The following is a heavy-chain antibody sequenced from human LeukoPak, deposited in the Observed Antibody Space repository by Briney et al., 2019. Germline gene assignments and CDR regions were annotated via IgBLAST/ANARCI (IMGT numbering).Heavy chain of an antibody. CDR1: GFTFSSYW. Sequence: DPGGSLRFCCAASGFTFSSYWMSWVRQAPGKGLEWVANIKQDGSEKYYVDSVKGRFPISRDNANNSLYLQMNSLTAADPALSYCARDRCYGSGIFDYWGQGTLVTVSS. J-gene: IGHJ4*02. V-gene: IGHV3-7*03. D-gene: IGHD3-10*01. CDR3: ARDRCYGSGIFDY. CDR2: IKQDGSEK.